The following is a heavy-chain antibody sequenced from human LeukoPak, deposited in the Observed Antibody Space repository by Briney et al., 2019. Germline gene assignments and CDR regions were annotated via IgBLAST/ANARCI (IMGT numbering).Heavy chain of an antibody. CDR3: ARRPRSYVYYFDY. J-gene: IGHJ4*02. V-gene: IGHV4-59*08. D-gene: IGHD3-10*01. CDR1: GGSISSYY. CDR2: IYDSGST. Sequence: SETLSLTCTVSGGSISSYYWNWIRQPPGKGLEWIGYIYDSGSTNYNPSLESRVTISVDTSKNQFSLKLSSVTAADTAVYYCARRPRSYVYYFDYWGQGTLVTVSS.